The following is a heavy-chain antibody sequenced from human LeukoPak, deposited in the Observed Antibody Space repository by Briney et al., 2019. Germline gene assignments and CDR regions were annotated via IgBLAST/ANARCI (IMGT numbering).Heavy chain of an antibody. V-gene: IGHV4-30-2*01. D-gene: IGHD5-12*01. CDR3: ARDEGGYDSPFDY. Sequence: SETLSLTCAVSGGSISSGGYSWSWIRQPPGKGLEWIGYIYHSGSTYYNPSLKSRVTISVDRSKNQFSLKLSSVTAADTAVYYCARDEGGYDSPFDYWGQGTLVTVSS. J-gene: IGHJ4*02. CDR2: IYHSGST. CDR1: GGSISSGGYS.